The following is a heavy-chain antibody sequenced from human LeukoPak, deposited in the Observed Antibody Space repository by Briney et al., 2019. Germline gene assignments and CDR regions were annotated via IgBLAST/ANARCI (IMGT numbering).Heavy chain of an antibody. CDR2: ISSSSSTI. V-gene: IGHV3-48*04. CDR1: GFTFSSYS. J-gene: IGHJ4*02. Sequence: GGSLRLSCAASGFTFSSYSMNWVRQAPGKGLEWVSYISSSSSTIYYADSVKGRFTISRDNAKNSLYLQMNSVRAEDTAVYYCARERAAAWDYWGQGTLVTVSS. CDR3: ARERAAAWDY. D-gene: IGHD6-13*01.